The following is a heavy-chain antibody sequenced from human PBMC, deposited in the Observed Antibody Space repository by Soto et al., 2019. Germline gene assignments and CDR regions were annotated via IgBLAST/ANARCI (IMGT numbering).Heavy chain of an antibody. V-gene: IGHV1-69*06. CDR3: ASWRSYSGSYCFDY. D-gene: IGHD1-26*01. J-gene: IGHJ4*02. CDR2: VIPMYDSV. Sequence: QVQLVQSGAEVKKPGSSVKVSCAASGGTFNTYTINWVRQAPGRGLEWMGQVIPMYDSVNYAESFQGRVTITADKSTNIAYMELSSLRSEDTALYFCASWRSYSGSYCFDYWGQGTLVIVSS. CDR1: GGTFNTYT.